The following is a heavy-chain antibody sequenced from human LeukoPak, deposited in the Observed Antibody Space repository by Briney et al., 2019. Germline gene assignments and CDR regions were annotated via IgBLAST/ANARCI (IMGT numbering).Heavy chain of an antibody. J-gene: IGHJ5*02. CDR2: INPKSGGT. V-gene: IGHV1-2*02. Sequence: ASVKVSCKPSRHTFTDYYIHWVRQAPGQGLEWMGWINPKSGGTKFAQKLQGRVTMTRDTSISTVYMEMSGLTFDDTAMYYCAGLSNVAARPGWFDPWGQGTLVTVSS. D-gene: IGHD6-6*01. CDR3: AGLSNVAARPGWFDP. CDR1: RHTFTDYY.